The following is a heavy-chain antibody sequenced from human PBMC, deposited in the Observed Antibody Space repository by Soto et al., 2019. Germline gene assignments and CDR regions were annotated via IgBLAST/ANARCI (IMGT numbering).Heavy chain of an antibody. D-gene: IGHD2-2*01. CDR2: IYPGDSDT. CDR1: GYSFTSYW. J-gene: IGHJ6*02. Sequence: ESLKISCKGSGYSFTSYWIGWVRQMPGKGLEWMGIIYPGDSDTRYSPSFQGQVTISADKSISTAYLQWSSLKASDTAMYYCARQTRRAYSSTTDSFYYYYGMDVRGQGTTVTVSS. V-gene: IGHV5-51*01. CDR3: ARQTRRAYSSTTDSFYYYYGMDV.